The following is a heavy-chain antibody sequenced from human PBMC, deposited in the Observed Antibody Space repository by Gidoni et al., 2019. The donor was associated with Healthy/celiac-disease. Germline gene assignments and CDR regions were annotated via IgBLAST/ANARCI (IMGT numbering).Heavy chain of an antibody. D-gene: IGHD1-26*01. CDR3: TTDMWELRWGVYFDY. V-gene: IGHV3-15*07. Sequence: ELQLVESGGGLVKPGGSLRLPCAASGFTFSTAWMNWVRQAPGKGLEWVGSSKSKTDGGTTDYAAPVKGRFTIARDDSKNTLYLQMNSLKTEDTAVYYCTTDMWELRWGVYFDYWGQGTLVTVSA. J-gene: IGHJ4*02. CDR1: GFTFSTAW. CDR2: SKSKTDGGTT.